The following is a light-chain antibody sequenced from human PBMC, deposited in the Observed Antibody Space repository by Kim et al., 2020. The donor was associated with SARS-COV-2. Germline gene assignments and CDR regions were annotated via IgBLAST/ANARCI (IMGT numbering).Light chain of an antibody. J-gene: IGLJ2*01. CDR2: GKN. Sequence: SSELTQDPAVSVALGQTVRITCQGDSLRSYYATWYQQKPGRAPILVIYGKNNRPSGIPDRFSGSSSGNTASLTITGTQAGDEADYYCNSRDSNDNVVFGG. CDR1: SLRSYY. V-gene: IGLV3-19*01. CDR3: NSRDSNDNVV.